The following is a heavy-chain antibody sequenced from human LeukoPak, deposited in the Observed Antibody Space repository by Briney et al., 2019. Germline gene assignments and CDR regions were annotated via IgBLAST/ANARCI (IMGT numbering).Heavy chain of an antibody. Sequence: SETLSLTCAVSGYSISSGYYWGWIRQPPGQGVEWIGSIYHSGSTYSNPSLKSRVTISVDTSKNQFSLKLGSVTAADTAVYYCASLRFLEGIDYWGQGTLVTVSS. CDR1: GYSISSGYY. D-gene: IGHD3-3*01. J-gene: IGHJ4*02. CDR2: IYHSGST. V-gene: IGHV4-38-2*01. CDR3: ASLRFLEGIDY.